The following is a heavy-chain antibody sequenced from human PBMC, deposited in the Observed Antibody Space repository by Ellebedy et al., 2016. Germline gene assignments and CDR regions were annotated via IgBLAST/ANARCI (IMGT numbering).Heavy chain of an antibody. CDR3: ASLGGRQRYSD. CDR1: GFTFNSYW. Sequence: GGSLRLSCAASGFTFNSYWMSWVRQAPGKGLEWVANIKQDGSKKYHVDSVRGRFTISRDNARNSLYLQMNSLRAEDTAVYYCASLGGRQRYSDWGQGTLVTGST. V-gene: IGHV3-7*01. D-gene: IGHD6-6*01. J-gene: IGHJ4*02. CDR2: IKQDGSKK.